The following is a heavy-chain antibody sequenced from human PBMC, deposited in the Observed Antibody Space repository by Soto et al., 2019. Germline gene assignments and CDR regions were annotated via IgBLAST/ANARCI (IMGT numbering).Heavy chain of an antibody. CDR3: ARVGPIPMDPARGGFYT. CDR2: INAGNGNT. V-gene: IGHV1-3*01. Sequence: ASVKVSCKASGYTFTSYAMQWVRQAPGQRLEWMGWINAGNGNTKYSQKFQGRVTITRDTSASTAYMELSSLRSEDTAVYYCARVGPIPMDPARGGFYTWGQGTLVTVSS. CDR1: GYTFTSYA. D-gene: IGHD3-10*01. J-gene: IGHJ5*02.